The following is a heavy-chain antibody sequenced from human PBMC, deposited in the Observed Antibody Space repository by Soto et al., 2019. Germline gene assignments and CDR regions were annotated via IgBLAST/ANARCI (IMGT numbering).Heavy chain of an antibody. J-gene: IGHJ4*02. D-gene: IGHD3-3*01. CDR2: ISVYNGNT. CDR1: GYTFTSYG. Sequence: QVQLVQSGAEVKKPGASVKASCKASGYTFTSYGITWVRQAPGQGLEGMGWISVYNGNTNYAQKFQGRVTMTTDTSTSTAYLELRSLRSDDTAVYYCARDRYDFWSGYSIDSWGQGTLVTVSS. CDR3: ARDRYDFWSGYSIDS. V-gene: IGHV1-18*01.